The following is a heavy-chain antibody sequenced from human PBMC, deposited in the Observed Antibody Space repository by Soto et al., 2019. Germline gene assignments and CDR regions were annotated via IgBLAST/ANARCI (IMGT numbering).Heavy chain of an antibody. CDR2: ISSDGSKK. CDR3: ARASIAVAGGSFDY. J-gene: IGHJ4*02. CDR1: GFTFSSYA. Sequence: QEQLVESGGGVVQPGRSLRLSCAASGFTFSSYAMHWVRQAPGKGLEWVAVISSDGSKKYYTDSVKGRFTISRDNSKNTLYLQMNSLRDEDPAVYYCARASIAVAGGSFDYWGQGTLVTVSS. V-gene: IGHV3-30-3*01. D-gene: IGHD6-19*01.